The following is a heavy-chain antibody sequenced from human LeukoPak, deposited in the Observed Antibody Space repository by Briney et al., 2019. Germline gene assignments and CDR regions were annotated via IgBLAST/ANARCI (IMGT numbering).Heavy chain of an antibody. D-gene: IGHD3-10*01. Sequence: SETLSLTCTVSGGSISSSSYYWGWIRQPPGKGLEWIGSIYYSGSTYYNPSLKSRVTISVDTSKNRFSLKLSSVTAADTAVYYCARGDYYGSGSHYYYYYMDVWGKGTTVTISS. CDR2: IYYSGST. V-gene: IGHV4-39*07. J-gene: IGHJ6*03. CDR1: GGSISSSSYY. CDR3: ARGDYYGSGSHYYYYYMDV.